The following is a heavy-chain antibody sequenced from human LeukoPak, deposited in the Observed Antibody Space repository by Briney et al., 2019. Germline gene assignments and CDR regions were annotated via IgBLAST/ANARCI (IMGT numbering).Heavy chain of an antibody. CDR1: GFTFSSYA. V-gene: IGHV3-23*05. CDR2: INNNGGGT. J-gene: IGHJ4*02. Sequence: GGSLRLSCAASGFTFSSYAMSWVRQAPGKGLEWVSHINNNGGGTSYADSVKGRFTISRDNSKNTLYVHLNSPRAEDTAVYYCAKPHTPYCSGATCYLFDFWGQGTLVTVSS. CDR3: AKPHTPYCSGATCYLFDF. D-gene: IGHD2-15*01.